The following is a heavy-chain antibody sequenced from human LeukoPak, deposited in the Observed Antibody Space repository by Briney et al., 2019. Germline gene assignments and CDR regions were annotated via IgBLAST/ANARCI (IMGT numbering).Heavy chain of an antibody. Sequence: NPSETLSLTCAVSGGSISSSNWWSWVRQAPGKGLEWVGRIRSKADGGTTDYAAPVKGRFTISRDDSKNTLSLQMNSLKTEDTAVYYCSTGGSYYEGFDSWGQGTLVTVSS. J-gene: IGHJ4*02. CDR3: STGGSYYEGFDS. CDR1: GGSISSSNW. D-gene: IGHD1-26*01. V-gene: IGHV3-15*07. CDR2: IRSKADGGTT.